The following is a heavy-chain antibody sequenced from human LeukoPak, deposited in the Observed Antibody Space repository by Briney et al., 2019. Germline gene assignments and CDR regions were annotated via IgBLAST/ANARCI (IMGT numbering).Heavy chain of an antibody. D-gene: IGHD4-17*01. CDR1: GFTFSSYW. Sequence: GGSLRLSCAASGFTFSSYWMSWVRQAPGKGLEWVANVKPDGSEKYCVDSVKGRFTISRDNAKKSLYLQMNSLRAEDTAVYYCARGDFNDYGDYVDAFEIWGQGTMVTVSA. CDR2: VKPDGSEK. J-gene: IGHJ3*02. CDR3: ARGDFNDYGDYVDAFEI. V-gene: IGHV3-7*01.